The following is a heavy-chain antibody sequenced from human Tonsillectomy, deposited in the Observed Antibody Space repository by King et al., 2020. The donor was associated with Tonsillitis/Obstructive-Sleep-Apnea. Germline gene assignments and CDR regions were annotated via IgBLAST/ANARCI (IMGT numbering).Heavy chain of an antibody. D-gene: IGHD3-3*01. CDR3: AMGVVMGYFDY. CDR1: GFTFDDYT. V-gene: IGHV3-43*01. CDR2: ISWDGGST. Sequence: VQLVESGGVVVQPGGSLRLSCAASGFTFDDYTMHWVRQAPGKGLEWVSLISWDGGSTYYADSVKGRFTISRDNSKNSLYLQMNSLRTEDTALYYCAMGVVMGYFDYWGQGTLVTVSS. J-gene: IGHJ4*02.